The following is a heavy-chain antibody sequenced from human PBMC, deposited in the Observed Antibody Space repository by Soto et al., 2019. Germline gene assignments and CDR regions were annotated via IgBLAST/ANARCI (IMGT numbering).Heavy chain of an antibody. CDR2: IYYSGST. CDR1: GGSISSYY. Sequence: SETLSLTCTVSGGSISSYYWSWIRQPPGKGLEWIGYIYYSGSTNYNPSLKSRVTISVDTSKNQFSLKLSSVTAADTAVYYCARGRRIGYCSGGSCYSGFSSFDIWGQGTMVTVSS. CDR3: ARGRRIGYCSGGSCYSGFSSFDI. J-gene: IGHJ3*02. V-gene: IGHV4-59*12. D-gene: IGHD2-15*01.